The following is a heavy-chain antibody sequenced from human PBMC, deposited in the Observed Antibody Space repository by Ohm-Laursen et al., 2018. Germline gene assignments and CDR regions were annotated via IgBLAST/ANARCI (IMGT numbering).Heavy chain of an antibody. V-gene: IGHV2-70*11. J-gene: IGHJ4*02. CDR3: ARITAGPDYFDY. CDR2: IDWDDDR. Sequence: TQTLTLTSTFSGFSLSTNKMCVNWIRQSPGKALEWLARIDWDDDRYYSASLKTRLTISKDTSKNQVVLTMTKMDPVDTATYYCARITAGPDYFDYWGQGTLVTVSS. CDR1: GFSLSTNKMC.